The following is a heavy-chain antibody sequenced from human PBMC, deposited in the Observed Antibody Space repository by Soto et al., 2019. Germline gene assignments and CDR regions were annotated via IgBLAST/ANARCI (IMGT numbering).Heavy chain of an antibody. CDR3: ARDRRLGYCSSTSCYWSWTPQFDP. J-gene: IGHJ5*02. CDR2: IYYSGST. D-gene: IGHD2-2*01. CDR1: GGSISSGGYY. V-gene: IGHV4-31*03. Sequence: QVQLQESGPGLVKPSQTLSLTCTVSGGSISSGGYYWSWIRQHPGKGLEWIGYIYYSGSTYYNPSLKSRFTISVHTSKNHFSLKLSSVTAADTAVYYCARDRRLGYCSSTSCYWSWTPQFDPWGQGTLVTVSS.